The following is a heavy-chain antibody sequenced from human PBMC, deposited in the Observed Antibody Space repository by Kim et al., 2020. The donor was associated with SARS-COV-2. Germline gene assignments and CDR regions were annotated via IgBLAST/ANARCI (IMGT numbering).Heavy chain of an antibody. D-gene: IGHD3-16*01. Sequence: GGSLRLSCVASGFTFTDYSMAWVRQAAGKGLEWVSSISGTGGTRFYADSVKGRFTITRDDSKTLFLQMDGLVAEDTAKYYFSRRRYFYDKNGFTDPWGQG. CDR2: ISGTGGTR. CDR1: GFTFTDYS. J-gene: IGHJ5*02. CDR3: SRRRYFYDKNGFTDP. V-gene: IGHV3-23*01.